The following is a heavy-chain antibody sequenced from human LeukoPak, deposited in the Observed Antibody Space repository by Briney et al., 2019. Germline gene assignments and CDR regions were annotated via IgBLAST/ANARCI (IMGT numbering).Heavy chain of an antibody. CDR3: AQFAKGG. CDR2: IKHKAHSYTT. Sequence: GGSLRLSCAASGFAFSDHYMDWVRQAPGKGLEWVGRIKHKAHSYTTEYAASVKGRFTISRDDSKSSLYLQMNSLKIEDTAVYYCAQFAKGGWGQGTLVTVSS. J-gene: IGHJ4*02. D-gene: IGHD2-21*01. CDR1: GFAFSDHY. V-gene: IGHV3-72*01.